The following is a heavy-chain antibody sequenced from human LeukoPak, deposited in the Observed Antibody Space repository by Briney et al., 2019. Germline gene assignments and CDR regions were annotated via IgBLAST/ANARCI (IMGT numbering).Heavy chain of an antibody. CDR2: IIPIFGTV. Sequence: EASVKVSCKASGGTFSSYAISWVRQAPGQGLEWMGGIIPIFGTVNYAQKFQGRVTITADESTSTAYMELSSLRSEDAAVYYCARDRGVYDSSDYYYYYMDVWGKGTTVTVSS. V-gene: IGHV1-69*13. J-gene: IGHJ6*03. CDR3: ARDRGVYDSSDYYYYYMDV. D-gene: IGHD3-22*01. CDR1: GGTFSSYA.